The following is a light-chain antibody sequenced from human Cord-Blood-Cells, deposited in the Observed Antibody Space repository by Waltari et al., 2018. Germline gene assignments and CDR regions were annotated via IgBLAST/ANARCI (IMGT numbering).Light chain of an antibody. CDR3: SSYTSSSTLKWV. CDR1: SSDVGGYNY. CDR2: DVS. V-gene: IGLV2-14*01. J-gene: IGLJ3*02. Sequence: QSALTQPASVSGSPGQSITISCTGPSSDVGGYNYVSCYQQHPGKAPKLMIYDVSIRPSGVSNRFSGSKAGNTASLTSSGLQAEDEADYYCSSYTSSSTLKWVFGGGTKLTVL.